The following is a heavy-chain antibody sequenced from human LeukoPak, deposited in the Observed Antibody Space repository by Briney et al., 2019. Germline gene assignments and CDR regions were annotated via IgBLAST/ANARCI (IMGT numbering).Heavy chain of an antibody. Sequence: GGPLRLSCAASGFTFSSYWMHWVRQAPGKGLVWVSRINSDGSSTSYADSVKGRFTISRDNAKNTLYLQMNSLRAEDTAVYYCARGPHRDYYGSGSYSYYYYGMDVWGQGTTVTVSS. D-gene: IGHD3-10*01. J-gene: IGHJ6*02. CDR1: GFTFSSYW. CDR3: ARGPHRDYYGSGSYSYYYYGMDV. V-gene: IGHV3-74*01. CDR2: INSDGSST.